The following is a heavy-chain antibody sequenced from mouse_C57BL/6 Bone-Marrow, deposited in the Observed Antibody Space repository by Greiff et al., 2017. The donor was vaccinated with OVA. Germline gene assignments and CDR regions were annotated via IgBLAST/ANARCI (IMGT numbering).Heavy chain of an antibody. J-gene: IGHJ4*01. CDR1: GFSLTSYG. V-gene: IGHV2-5*01. D-gene: IGHD2-5*01. Sequence: VQLQQSGPGLVQPSQSLSITCTVSGFSLTSYGVHWVRQSPGKGLEWLGVIWRGGSTDYNAAFMSRLSITKDNSKSQVFFKMNSLQADDTAIYYCAKKDYSNYYYAMDYWGQGTSVTVSS. CDR3: AKKDYSNYYYAMDY. CDR2: IWRGGST.